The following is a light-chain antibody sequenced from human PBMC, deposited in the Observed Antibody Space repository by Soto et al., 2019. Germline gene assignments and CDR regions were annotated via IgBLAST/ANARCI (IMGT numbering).Light chain of an antibody. CDR2: KAS. Sequence: DIQMTQSPSTLSASAGDRVTITCRASQSISSWLAWYQQKPGKAPKVLMYKASILESGVPPRFSGSGYGTEFTLTISSLQPDDSATYYCQQYSSYWTFGQGTKVDIK. CDR1: QSISSW. CDR3: QQYSSYWT. V-gene: IGKV1-5*03. J-gene: IGKJ1*01.